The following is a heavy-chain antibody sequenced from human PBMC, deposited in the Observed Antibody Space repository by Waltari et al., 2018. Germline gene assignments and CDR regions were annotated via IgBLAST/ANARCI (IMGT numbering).Heavy chain of an antibody. D-gene: IGHD3-10*01. CDR1: GFTFSSYW. J-gene: IGHJ3*02. V-gene: IGHV3-7*01. CDR2: IKQDGSEK. Sequence: EVQLVESGGGLVQPGGSLRLSCAASGFTFSSYWMSWVRQAPGKGLEWVANIKQDGSEKYYVDSVKGRFTISRDNAKNSLHLQMNSLRAEDTAVYYCARSSKPAHGGNAFDIWGQGTMVTVSS. CDR3: ARSSKPAHGGNAFDI.